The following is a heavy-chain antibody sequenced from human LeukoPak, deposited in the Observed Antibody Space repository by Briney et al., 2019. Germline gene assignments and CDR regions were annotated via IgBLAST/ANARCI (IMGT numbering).Heavy chain of an antibody. V-gene: IGHV1-18*04. CDR1: GYTFTSYG. CDR2: ISAYNGNT. CDR3: ARDRPQVLWFGELIDY. Sequence: AAVKVSCKASGYTFTSYGISRVRQAPGQGLEWMGWISAYNGNTNYAQKLQGRVTMTTDTSTSTAYMELRSLRSDDTAVYYCARDRPQVLWFGELIDYWGQGTLVTVSS. J-gene: IGHJ4*02. D-gene: IGHD3-10*01.